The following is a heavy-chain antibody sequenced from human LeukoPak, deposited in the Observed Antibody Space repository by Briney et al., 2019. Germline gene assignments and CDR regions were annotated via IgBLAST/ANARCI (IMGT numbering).Heavy chain of an antibody. CDR3: ARGEAMANFDY. CDR1: GGSISSGGYS. V-gene: IGHV4-30-2*01. D-gene: IGHD5-24*01. CDR2: IYHSGST. J-gene: IGHJ4*02. Sequence: SETLSLTCAVSGGSISSGGYSWSWIRQPPGKGLEWIGYIYHSGSTYYNPSLKSRVTISVDRSENQFSLKLSSVTAADTAVYYCARGEAMANFDYWGQGTLVTVSS.